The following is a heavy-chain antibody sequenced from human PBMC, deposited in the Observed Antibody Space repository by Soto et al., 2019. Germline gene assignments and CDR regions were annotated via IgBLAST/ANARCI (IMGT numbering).Heavy chain of an antibody. V-gene: IGHV3-23*01. CDR3: AKDVNYGDYALLWDY. J-gene: IGHJ4*02. CDR2: ISGSGGST. D-gene: IGHD4-17*01. CDR1: GFTFSSYA. Sequence: GGSLRLSCAASGFTFSSYAMSWVRQAPGKGLEWVSAISGSGGSTYYADSVKGRFTISRDNSKNTLYLQMNSLRAEDTAVYYCAKDVNYGDYALLWDYWGQGTLVTVSS.